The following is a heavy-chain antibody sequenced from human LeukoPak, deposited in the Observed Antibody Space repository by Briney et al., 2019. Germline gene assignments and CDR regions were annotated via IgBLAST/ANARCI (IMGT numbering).Heavy chain of an antibody. Sequence: GASVKVSCKASGGTFSSYAISWVRQAPGQGLEWMGRIIPILGIANYAQKFQGRVTITADKSTSTAYTELSSLRSEDTAVYYCARGIAASGDDYWGQGTLVTVSS. CDR1: GGTFSSYA. CDR2: IIPILGIA. J-gene: IGHJ4*02. D-gene: IGHD6-13*01. CDR3: ARGIAASGDDY. V-gene: IGHV1-69*04.